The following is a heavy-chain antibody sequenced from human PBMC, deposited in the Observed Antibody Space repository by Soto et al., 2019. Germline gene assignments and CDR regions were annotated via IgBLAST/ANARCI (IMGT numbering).Heavy chain of an antibody. V-gene: IGHV3-21*01. Sequence: GESLKISCAASGFTFSSYSMNWVRQAPGKGLEWVSSISSSSSYIYYADSVKGRFTISRDNAKNSLYLQMNSLRAEDTAVYYCARGDRMDDFWSGYYYYYGMDVWGQGTTVTVSS. J-gene: IGHJ6*02. CDR1: GFTFSSYS. CDR3: ARGDRMDDFWSGYYYYYGMDV. D-gene: IGHD3-3*01. CDR2: ISSSSSYI.